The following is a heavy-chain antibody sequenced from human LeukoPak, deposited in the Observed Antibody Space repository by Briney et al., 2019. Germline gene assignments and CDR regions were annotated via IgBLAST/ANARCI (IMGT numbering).Heavy chain of an antibody. J-gene: IGHJ5*02. CDR2: NSSYNDDT. V-gene: IGHV1-18*04. CDR1: GYTFTGYH. Sequence: GASVTVSCKTSGYTFTGYHMHWVRQAPGQGLEWMGWNSSYNDDTDYAQKFQGRVTMTTDTSTSTAYMELRSLRSDDTAVYYCARVVRGIIQSKRSTWLDPWGQGTLVTVSS. CDR3: ARVVRGIIQSKRSTWLDP. D-gene: IGHD3-10*01.